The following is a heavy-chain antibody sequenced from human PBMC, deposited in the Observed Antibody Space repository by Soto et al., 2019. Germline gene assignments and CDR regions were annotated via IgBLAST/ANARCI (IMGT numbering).Heavy chain of an antibody. CDR2: ISYDGSNK. CDR3: AKGNDYVSYYYYYGMDV. V-gene: IGHV3-30*18. Sequence: QVQLVESGGGVVQPGRSLRLSCAASGFTFSSYGMHWVRQAPGKGLEWVAVISYDGSNKYYADSVKGRFTISRDNSKNTLYLQMNSLRAEDTAVYYCAKGNDYVSYYYYYGMDVWGQGTTVTVSS. J-gene: IGHJ6*02. CDR1: GFTFSSYG. D-gene: IGHD4-17*01.